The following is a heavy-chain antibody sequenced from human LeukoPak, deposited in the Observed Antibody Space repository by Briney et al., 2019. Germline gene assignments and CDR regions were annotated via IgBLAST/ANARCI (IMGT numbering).Heavy chain of an antibody. Sequence: SETLSLTCTVSGGSISSYYWSWIRQPPGKGLEWIGYIYTSGSTNYNPSLKSRVTISVDTSKNQFSLQLSSVTAADTAVYYCARLRYCSSPSCYPWFGPWGQGTLVTVSS. CDR1: GGSISSYY. CDR2: IYTSGST. V-gene: IGHV4-4*09. J-gene: IGHJ5*02. D-gene: IGHD2-2*01. CDR3: ARLRYCSSPSCYPWFGP.